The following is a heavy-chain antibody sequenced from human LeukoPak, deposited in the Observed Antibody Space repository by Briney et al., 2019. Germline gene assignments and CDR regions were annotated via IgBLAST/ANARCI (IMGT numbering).Heavy chain of an antibody. CDR3: AIHLGYCSGGSCPGRY. CDR1: GFTFSSYA. CDR2: ISGSGGST. J-gene: IGHJ4*02. Sequence: PGGSLRLSCAASGFTFSSYAMSWVRQAPGKGLEWVSAISGSGGSTYYADSVKGRFTISRDNSKNTLYLQMNSLRAEDTAVYYCAIHLGYCSGGSCPGRYWGQGTLVTVSS. D-gene: IGHD2-15*01. V-gene: IGHV3-23*01.